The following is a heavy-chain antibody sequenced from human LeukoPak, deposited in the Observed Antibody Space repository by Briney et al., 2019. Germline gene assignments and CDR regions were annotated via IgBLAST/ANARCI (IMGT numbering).Heavy chain of an antibody. CDR2: ISGSGGST. D-gene: IGHD2-2*01. CDR1: GFTFNSYA. Sequence: GGSLRLSCAASGFTFNSYAMNWVRQAPGKGLEWVSGISGSGGSTYYADSVKGRFTISRDNSKNTLYLQMNSLRAEDTAVYYCARWFCSSTSCYYDYWGQGTLVTVSS. V-gene: IGHV3-23*01. CDR3: ARWFCSSTSCYYDY. J-gene: IGHJ4*02.